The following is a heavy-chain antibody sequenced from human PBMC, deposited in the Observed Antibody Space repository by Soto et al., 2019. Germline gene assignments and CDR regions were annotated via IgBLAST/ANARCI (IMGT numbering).Heavy chain of an antibody. J-gene: IGHJ6*02. D-gene: IGHD4-4*01. CDR2: IIPMYNKP. CDR1: GGTFTTYA. V-gene: IGHV1-69*01. CDR3: ARGYSGGYYYAMDV. Sequence: QVQLVQSGAEVKKPGSSVRVSCQASGGTFTTYAFNWVRQAPGQGLEWMGGIIPMYNKPNYAPNFLGRVTISADPSTSTAYMELTTLRSEDTAVYFCARGYSGGYYYAMDVWGQGTPVNVSS.